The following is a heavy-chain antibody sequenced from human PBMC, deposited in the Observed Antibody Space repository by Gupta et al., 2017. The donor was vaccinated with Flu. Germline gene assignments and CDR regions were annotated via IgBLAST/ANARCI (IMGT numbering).Heavy chain of an antibody. CDR3: ALGGASDY. V-gene: IGHV4-34*02. Sequence: QVQLQQWGAGLLKPSETLSLTCTVHGGPLSLYYWTWIRQAPGKGLEWIAEISQRGGANYNPSLKSRVGGSLDASKNQFSLKVDSVTAADTAVYYCALGGASDYWGQGTLVTVSS. J-gene: IGHJ4*02. D-gene: IGHD4-17*01. CDR1: GGPLSLYY. CDR2: ISQRGGA.